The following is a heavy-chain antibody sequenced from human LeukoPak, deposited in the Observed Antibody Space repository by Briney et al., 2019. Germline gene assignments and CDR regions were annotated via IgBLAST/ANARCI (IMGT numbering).Heavy chain of an antibody. CDR3: ASGGWRAGY. CDR1: GGTFSGYY. V-gene: IGHV4-34*01. Sequence: SETLSLTCAASGGTFSGYYWSWIRQPPGKGLEWIGEINHSGSTNYYPSLKKRLTTSVDTYTNKSPLKQSSVTAADTGVYFCASGGWRAGYWGQGTLVTVSS. J-gene: IGHJ4*02. CDR2: INHSGST. D-gene: IGHD6-19*01.